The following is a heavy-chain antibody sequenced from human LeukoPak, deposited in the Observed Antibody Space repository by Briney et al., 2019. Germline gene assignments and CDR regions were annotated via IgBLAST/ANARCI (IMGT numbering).Heavy chain of an antibody. V-gene: IGHV3-9*01. CDR3: AKGPSADILTYRYYFDY. D-gene: IGHD3-9*01. CDR2: ISWNSGSI. J-gene: IGHJ4*02. CDR1: GFTFDDYA. Sequence: GGSLRLSCAASGFTFDDYAMHWVRQAPGKGLEWVSGISWNSGSIGYADSVKGRFTISRDNAKNSLYLQMNSLRAEDTALYYCAKGPSADILTYRYYFDYWGQGTLVTVSS.